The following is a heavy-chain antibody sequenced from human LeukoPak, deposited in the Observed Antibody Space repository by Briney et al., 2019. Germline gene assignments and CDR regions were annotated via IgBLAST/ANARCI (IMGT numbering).Heavy chain of an antibody. D-gene: IGHD5-12*01. J-gene: IGHJ5*02. CDR3: AKFGGYVEYNWFDP. Sequence: GASVKVSCKASGYTFTGYYMHWVRQAPGQGLEWMGWINPNSGGTNYAQKFQGRVTMTRDTSISTAYMELSRLRYDDTAVYYCAKFGGYVEYNWFDPWGQGTLVTVSS. CDR1: GYTFTGYY. CDR2: INPNSGGT. V-gene: IGHV1-2*02.